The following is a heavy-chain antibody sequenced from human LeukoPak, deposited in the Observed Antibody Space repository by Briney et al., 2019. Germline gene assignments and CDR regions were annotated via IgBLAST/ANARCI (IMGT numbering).Heavy chain of an antibody. CDR1: GGSLSGYY. CDR2: IYYSGSN. J-gene: IGHJ4*02. Sequence: SETLSLTCTVSGGSLSGYYWSWLRQPPGKGLEWIGYIYYSGSNNYNPSLKSRVTISVDTSKNRFSLRVSSVTAADTAVYFCARVGYSSSWYVVGAFDYWGRGTLVTVSS. V-gene: IGHV4-59*01. CDR3: ARVGYSSSWYVVGAFDY. D-gene: IGHD6-13*01.